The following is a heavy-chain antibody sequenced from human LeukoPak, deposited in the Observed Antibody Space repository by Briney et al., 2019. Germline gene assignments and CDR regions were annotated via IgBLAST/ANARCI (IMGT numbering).Heavy chain of an antibody. J-gene: IGHJ3*02. V-gene: IGHV1-18*01. CDR3: ASRIVGATGPPGAFDI. D-gene: IGHD1-26*01. CDR2: ISVHNGYT. Sequence: ASVKVSCKASGFTFTSYDIIWVRQAPGQGLEWMGWISVHNGYTNYAQMLQGRVAMTTDTSTSTAYMELRSLRSDDTAVYYCASRIVGATGPPGAFDIWGQGTMVTVSS. CDR1: GFTFTSYD.